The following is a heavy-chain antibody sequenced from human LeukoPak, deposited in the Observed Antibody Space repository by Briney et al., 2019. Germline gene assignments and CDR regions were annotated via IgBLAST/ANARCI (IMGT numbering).Heavy chain of an antibody. J-gene: IGHJ5*02. CDR2: INHSGNT. CDR1: GGSFSGYY. Sequence: SETLSLTCAVYGGSFSGYYWSWIRQPPGKGLEWIGEINHSGNTNYNPSLKSRVTISVDTSKNQFSLKLSSVTAADTAVYYCARWPTYARINWFDPWGQGTLVTVSS. V-gene: IGHV4-34*01. D-gene: IGHD4-17*01. CDR3: ARWPTYARINWFDP.